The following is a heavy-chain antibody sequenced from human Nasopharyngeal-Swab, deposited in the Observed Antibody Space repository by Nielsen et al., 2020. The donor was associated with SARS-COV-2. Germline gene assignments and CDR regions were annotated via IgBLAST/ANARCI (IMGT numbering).Heavy chain of an antibody. V-gene: IGHV3-23*01. CDR3: ASEGSRNYNYDFWSGYYFNWFDP. D-gene: IGHD3-3*01. J-gene: IGHJ5*02. CDR1: GFPFSSYA. Sequence: GESLKISCAASGFPFSSYAMSWVRQAPGTGLEWVSAISGSGGSTYYADSVKGRFTISRDNAKNSLYLQMNSLRAEDTAVYYCASEGSRNYNYDFWSGYYFNWFDPWGQGTLVTVSS. CDR2: ISGSGGST.